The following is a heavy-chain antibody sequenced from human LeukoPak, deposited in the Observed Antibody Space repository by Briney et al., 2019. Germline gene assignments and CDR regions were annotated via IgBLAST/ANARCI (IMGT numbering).Heavy chain of an antibody. D-gene: IGHD2-2*01. CDR1: GFTFSSYE. CDR2: ISSSGSTI. J-gene: IGHJ4*02. V-gene: IGHV3-48*03. Sequence: PGGSLRLSCAASGFTFSSYEMNWVRQAPGKGLEWVSYISSSGSTIYYADSVKGRFTISRDNAKNSLYLQTNSLRAEDTAVYYCARDPKEYCSSTSCYAFHFDYWGQGTLVTVSS. CDR3: ARDPKEYCSSTSCYAFHFDY.